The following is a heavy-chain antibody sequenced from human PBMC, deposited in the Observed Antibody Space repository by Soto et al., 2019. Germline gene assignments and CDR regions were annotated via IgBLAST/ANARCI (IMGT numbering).Heavy chain of an antibody. V-gene: IGHV3-53*01. D-gene: IGHD3-22*01. Sequence: EVQLVESGGGLIQPGGSLRLSCAASGFTVSSNYMSWVRQAPGKGLEWVSVIYSGGSTYYADSVKGQFTISRDNSKNTLYLQMNSLRAEDTAVYYCARNYYDNSGGFDYWGQGTLVTVSS. CDR2: IYSGGST. J-gene: IGHJ4*02. CDR3: ARNYYDNSGGFDY. CDR1: GFTVSSNY.